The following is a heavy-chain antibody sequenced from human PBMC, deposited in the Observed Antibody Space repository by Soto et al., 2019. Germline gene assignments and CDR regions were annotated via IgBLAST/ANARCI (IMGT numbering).Heavy chain of an antibody. CDR1: GYTFTSYD. D-gene: IGHD6-13*01. CDR3: AREGAAAGAGWFDP. J-gene: IGHJ5*02. Sequence: QVQLVQSGAEVKKPGASVKVSCKASGYTFTSYDINWVRQATGQGLEWMGWMNPNSGNTDYAQKFKGRVTRTRNTSISTAYKGLSSLRSEDTAVYFCAREGAAAGAGWFDPWGQGTLVTVSS. V-gene: IGHV1-8*01. CDR2: MNPNSGNT.